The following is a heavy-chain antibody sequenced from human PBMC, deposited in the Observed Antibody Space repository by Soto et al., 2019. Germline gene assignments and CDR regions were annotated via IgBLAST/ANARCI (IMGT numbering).Heavy chain of an antibody. CDR3: AAVVTRAYYFDY. D-gene: IGHD2-21*02. CDR2: IIPIFGTA. V-gene: IGHV1-69*13. J-gene: IGHJ4*02. Sequence: GASVKFSCKASAYTFTNYGISWVRQAPGQGLEWMGGIIPIFGTANYAQKFQGRVTITADESTSTAYMELSSLRSEDTAVYYCAAVVTRAYYFDYWGQGTLVTVSS. CDR1: AYTFTNYG.